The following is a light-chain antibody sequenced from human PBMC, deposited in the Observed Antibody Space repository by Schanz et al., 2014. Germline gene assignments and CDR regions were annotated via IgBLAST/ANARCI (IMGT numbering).Light chain of an antibody. Sequence: QSALTQPASVSGSPGQSITISCTGTSSDIGSYDLVSWYQHHPGKAPKLMIYEANKRPSGVSNRFSGSKSGNTASLTISGLQAEDEADYYCSSYTSSSTLRGVFGGGTKLTVL. CDR3: SSYTSSSTLRGV. CDR1: SSDIGSYDL. CDR2: EAN. J-gene: IGLJ3*02. V-gene: IGLV2-14*02.